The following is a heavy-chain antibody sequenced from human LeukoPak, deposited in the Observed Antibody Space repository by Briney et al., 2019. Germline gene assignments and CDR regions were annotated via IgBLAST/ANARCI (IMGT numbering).Heavy chain of an antibody. J-gene: IGHJ4*02. D-gene: IGHD3-10*01. CDR3: AREGYYGSGSPPSLYFDY. Sequence: GGSLRLSCAASGFTFRNYVIHWVRQAPGKGLEWVAVTSSDLNVKLYADSVKGRFTISRDNSRSTLFLQMNSLRPEDTAIYYCAREGYYGSGSPPSLYFDYWGQGTLVTVSS. CDR2: TSSDLNVK. V-gene: IGHV3-30-3*01. CDR1: GFTFRNYV.